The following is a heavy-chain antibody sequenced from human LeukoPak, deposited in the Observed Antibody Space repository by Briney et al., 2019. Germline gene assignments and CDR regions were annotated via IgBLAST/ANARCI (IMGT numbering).Heavy chain of an antibody. D-gene: IGHD2-2*01. CDR1: GFTFSSYV. CDR2: ISGSGVST. J-gene: IGHJ1*01. CDR3: AKDPANQLLYPAHFSH. Sequence: GGSLRLSCAASGFTFSSYVMNWVRQDPGKGLEWVSAISGSGVSTSYADSVKGRFTISRDNSKNTLSLHMNSLRAEDTAIYFCAKDPANQLLYPAHFSHWGQGTLVTVSS. V-gene: IGHV3-23*01.